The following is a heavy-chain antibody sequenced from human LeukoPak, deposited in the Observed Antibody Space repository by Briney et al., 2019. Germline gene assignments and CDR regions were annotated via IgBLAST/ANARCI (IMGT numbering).Heavy chain of an antibody. Sequence: SVKVSCKASGGTFSSYAISWVRQAPGQGLEWMGGIIPIFGTANYAQKFQGRVTITADKSTSTAYMELSSLRSEDTAVYYCARDGDYDILTGYYQGFDYWGQGTLVTVSS. CDR3: ARDGDYDILTGYYQGFDY. D-gene: IGHD3-9*01. V-gene: IGHV1-69*06. CDR2: IIPIFGTA. CDR1: GGTFSSYA. J-gene: IGHJ4*02.